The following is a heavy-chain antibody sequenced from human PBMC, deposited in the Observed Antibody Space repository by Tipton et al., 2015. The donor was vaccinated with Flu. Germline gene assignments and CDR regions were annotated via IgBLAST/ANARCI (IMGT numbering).Heavy chain of an antibody. V-gene: IGHV1-46*02. Sequence: QVQLVQSGAEVKKPGASVKVSCKASGYTFDDYFIHWVRQAPGQGLEWMGIINPSEGSTSNAQKFQGRVTMTSDTSTSTVYMELSSLRPEDTAVYYCARGSGFHLASVYWGQGTLVTVSS. CDR2: INPSEGST. D-gene: IGHD3-3*01. J-gene: IGHJ4*02. CDR3: ARGSGFHLASVY. CDR1: GYTFDDYF.